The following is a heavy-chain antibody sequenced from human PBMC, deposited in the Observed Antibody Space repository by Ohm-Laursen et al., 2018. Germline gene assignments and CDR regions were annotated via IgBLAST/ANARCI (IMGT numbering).Heavy chain of an antibody. CDR3: VRANYFDY. Sequence: SDTLSLTCTVSGGSIRNYYWSWIRQTPGKRLEWIGYIYYSGSTTYNSSLKSRVTISVDTSKNQFSLKLNSVTAADTAVYYCVRANYFDYWGQGTLVIVSS. CDR1: GGSIRNYY. V-gene: IGHV4-59*07. J-gene: IGHJ4*02. CDR2: IYYSGST.